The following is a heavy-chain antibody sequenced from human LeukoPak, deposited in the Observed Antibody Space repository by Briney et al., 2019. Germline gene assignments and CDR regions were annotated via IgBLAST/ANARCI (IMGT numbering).Heavy chain of an antibody. CDR3: AKYYGDDPNYYYYMDV. J-gene: IGHJ6*03. Sequence: GGSLRLSCAASGFSFSSYAMSWVRQAPGKGLEWVSDISGSGGSAYYADPVKGRFTISRDNSKNTLYLQMNSLRAEDTAVYYCAKYYGDDPNYYYYMDVWGKGTTVTISS. CDR2: ISGSGGSA. V-gene: IGHV3-23*01. D-gene: IGHD4-17*01. CDR1: GFSFSSYA.